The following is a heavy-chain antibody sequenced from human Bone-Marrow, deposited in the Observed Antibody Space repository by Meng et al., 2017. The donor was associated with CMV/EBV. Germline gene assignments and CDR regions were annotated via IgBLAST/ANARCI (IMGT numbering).Heavy chain of an antibody. Sequence: GSLRLSCTVSGGSVSSGSYYWSWIRQPPGKGLEWIGYIYYSGSTNYNPSLKSRVTISVDTSKNQFSLKLSSVTAADTAVYYCARVGYSSTPGIDYWGQGTLVTCYS. CDR2: IYYSGST. J-gene: IGHJ4*02. CDR3: ARVGYSSTPGIDY. CDR1: GGSVSSGSYY. V-gene: IGHV4-61*01. D-gene: IGHD6-19*01.